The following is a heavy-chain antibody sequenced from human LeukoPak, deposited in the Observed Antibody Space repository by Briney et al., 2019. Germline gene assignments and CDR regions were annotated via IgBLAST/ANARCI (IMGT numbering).Heavy chain of an antibody. D-gene: IGHD6-6*01. V-gene: IGHV5-51*01. CDR2: IYPGGSDT. Sequence: GESLKISCKSSGYSFTSYWIGWVRQMPGKGLEWMGIIYPGGSDTRYSTSFQGQVTISADKSISTAYLQWSSLKASDTAMYDCARARVFDAFDIWGQGTIVTVPS. CDR3: ARARVFDAFDI. J-gene: IGHJ3*02. CDR1: GYSFTSYW.